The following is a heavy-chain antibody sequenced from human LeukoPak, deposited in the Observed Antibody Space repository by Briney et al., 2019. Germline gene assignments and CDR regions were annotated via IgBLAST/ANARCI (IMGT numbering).Heavy chain of an antibody. CDR3: AKIGAQQLADWYFDL. V-gene: IGHV3-30*02. D-gene: IGHD6-13*01. CDR2: TQYDGRDK. CDR1: EFAFSTFG. Sequence: GGSLRLSCSASEFAFSTFGMHWVRHVPGKGLEWVAFTQYDGRDKYYADSVQGRFTISRDNSKNTLYLQMNSLRAEDTAVYYCAKIGAQQLADWYFDLWGRGTLVTVSS. J-gene: IGHJ2*01.